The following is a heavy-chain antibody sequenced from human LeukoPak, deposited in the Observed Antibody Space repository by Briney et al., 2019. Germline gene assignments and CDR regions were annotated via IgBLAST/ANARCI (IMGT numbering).Heavy chain of an antibody. CDR2: IYPGDSHT. CDR3: ARGPYAYTSSATLGSYNSFDP. CDR1: GYSFPNYW. Sequence: GESLQISCKGSGYSFPNYWIGWVRQLPGKGLEWMGIIYPGDSHTRYSPSFQDQVTISVDKSISTAYLQWSSLKASDTAMYYCARGPYAYTSSATLGSYNSFDPWGQGSLVTVSS. J-gene: IGHJ5*02. V-gene: IGHV5-51*01. D-gene: IGHD2-2*02.